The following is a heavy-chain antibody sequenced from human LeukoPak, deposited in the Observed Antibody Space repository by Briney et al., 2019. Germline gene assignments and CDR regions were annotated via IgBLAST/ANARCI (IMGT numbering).Heavy chain of an antibody. J-gene: IGHJ5*01. Sequence: SETLSLTCTVSGDSTSNFYWNWIRQSPGKRLEWIGNIHYSGSSVYNPSLKSRGTISIDTSRRQFFLKLNSVTAADTAVYFRALAPNSNWFDFWGPGTLVTVSS. V-gene: IGHV4-59*08. CDR1: GDSTSNFY. CDR2: IHYSGSS. CDR3: ALAPNSNWFDF. D-gene: IGHD2-8*01.